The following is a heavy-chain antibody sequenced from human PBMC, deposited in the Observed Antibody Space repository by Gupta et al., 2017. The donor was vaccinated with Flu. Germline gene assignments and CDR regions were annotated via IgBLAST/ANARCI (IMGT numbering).Heavy chain of an antibody. V-gene: IGHV3-9*01. Sequence: RQGPGKGLEWVSGISWNSGNLVYADSVKGRFTISRDSAKNSLYLQMNSLRPEDTALYYCTKGRNYYTNSGFSYWGQGTLVTVSS. CDR2: ISWNSGNL. CDR3: TKGRNYYTNSGFSY. J-gene: IGHJ4*02. D-gene: IGHD3-22*01.